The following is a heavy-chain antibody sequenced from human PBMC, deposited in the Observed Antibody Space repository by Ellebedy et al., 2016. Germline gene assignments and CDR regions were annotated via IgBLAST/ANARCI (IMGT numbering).Heavy chain of an antibody. D-gene: IGHD4-17*01. J-gene: IGHJ4*02. Sequence: GESLKISXVVSGFTFTSYGIHWVRQAPGKGLEWVAVISYDGTKKYYIDSVRGRFTVSRDTSKDTLYLQMNSLRAEDTALYYCAKERVAYGDYEIDYWGQGTLVTVSS. CDR3: AKERVAYGDYEIDY. CDR1: GFTFTSYG. V-gene: IGHV3-30*18. CDR2: ISYDGTKK.